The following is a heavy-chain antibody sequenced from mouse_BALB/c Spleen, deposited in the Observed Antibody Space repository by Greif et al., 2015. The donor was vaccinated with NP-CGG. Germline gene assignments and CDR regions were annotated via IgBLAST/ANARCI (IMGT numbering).Heavy chain of an antibody. J-gene: IGHJ4*01. Sequence: QVQLQQSGPELVKPGALVKISCKASGYTFTDYYINWVKQKPGQGLEWIGWIYPGSGNTKYNEKFKGKATLTVDTSSSTAYMQLSSLTSEDTAVYFCARRTGTEAMDYWGQGTSVTVSS. CDR1: GYTFTDYY. CDR2: IYPGSGNT. CDR3: ARRTGTEAMDY. V-gene: IGHV1-84*02. D-gene: IGHD4-1*01.